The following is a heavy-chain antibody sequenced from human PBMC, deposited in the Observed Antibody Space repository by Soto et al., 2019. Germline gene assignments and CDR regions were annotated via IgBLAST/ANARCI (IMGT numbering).Heavy chain of an antibody. CDR2: INPSGGST. CDR3: ARDGPHVLRYFDYGPGTYGMDV. V-gene: IGHV1-46*01. D-gene: IGHD3-9*01. Sequence: ASVKVSCKASGYTFTSYYMHWVRQAPGQGLEWMGIINPSGGSTSYAQKFQGRVTMTRDTSTSTVYMELSSLRSEDTAVYYCARDGPHVLRYFDYGPGTYGMDVWGQGTTVTVSS. CDR1: GYTFTSYY. J-gene: IGHJ6*02.